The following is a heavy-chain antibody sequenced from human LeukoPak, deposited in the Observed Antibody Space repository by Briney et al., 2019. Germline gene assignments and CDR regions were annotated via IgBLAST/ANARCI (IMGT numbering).Heavy chain of an antibody. V-gene: IGHV3-30*18. CDR2: ISYDGSNK. J-gene: IGHJ4*02. D-gene: IGHD3-22*01. Sequence: GGSLRLSCAASGFTFSSYAMSWVRQAPGKGLEWVAVISYDGSNKYYADSVKGRFTISRDNSKNTLYLQMNSLRAEDTAVYYCAKDRRVVVITPYFDYWGQGTLVTVSS. CDR3: AKDRRVVVITPYFDY. CDR1: GFTFSSYA.